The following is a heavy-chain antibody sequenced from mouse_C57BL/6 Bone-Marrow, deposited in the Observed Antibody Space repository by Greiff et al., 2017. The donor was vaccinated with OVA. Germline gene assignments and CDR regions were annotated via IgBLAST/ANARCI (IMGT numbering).Heavy chain of an antibody. CDR2: INYDGSST. CDR3: ARGGRATMVTTWYFDV. Sequence: EVKVVESEGGLVQPGSSMKLSCTASGFTFSDYYMAWVRQVPEKGLEWVANINYDGSSTYYLDSLESRFIISRDNAKNILYLQMSSLKSEDTATYYCARGGRATMVTTWYFDVWGTGTTVTVSS. CDR1: GFTFSDYY. J-gene: IGHJ1*03. V-gene: IGHV5-16*01. D-gene: IGHD2-2*01.